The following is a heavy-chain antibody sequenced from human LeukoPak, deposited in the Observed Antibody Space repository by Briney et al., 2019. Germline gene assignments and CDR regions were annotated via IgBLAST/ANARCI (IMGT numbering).Heavy chain of an antibody. CDR2: ISGRGGNT. CDR3: AKPFCDSSGYLFHPFDY. D-gene: IGHD3-22*01. J-gene: IGHJ4*02. CDR1: GFTFSSYA. Sequence: GGSLRLSCAPSGFTFSSYAMSCLPQAPGKGLEWVPAISGRGGNTYYADSVRGRFSISRDNSKNTLYLQMNSLRAEDTAVYYCAKPFCDSSGYLFHPFDYWGQGTLVTVSS. V-gene: IGHV3-23*01.